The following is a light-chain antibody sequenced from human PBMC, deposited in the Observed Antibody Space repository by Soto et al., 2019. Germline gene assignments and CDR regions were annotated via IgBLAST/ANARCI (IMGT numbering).Light chain of an antibody. CDR1: QNLGSSY. CDR3: QQYLSLPIT. J-gene: IGKJ5*01. CDR2: GAS. V-gene: IGKV3-20*01. Sequence: EIVLMQSPGTQCLAPEEKATLSWRASQNLGSSYLAWYQQKPGQAPRLLIYGASSRATGIPDRFSGSGSGTDFTLAISRVESEDFAVYYCQQYLSLPITFGQGTRLEIK.